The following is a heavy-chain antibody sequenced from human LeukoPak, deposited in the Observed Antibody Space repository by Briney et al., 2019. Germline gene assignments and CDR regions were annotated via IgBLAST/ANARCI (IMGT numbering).Heavy chain of an antibody. J-gene: IGHJ4*02. CDR3: ARDIQLWYQSYYFDY. CDR2: INTNTGNP. Sequence: ASVKVSCKAPGYTFTSYAMNWVRQAPGQGLEWMGWINTNTGNPTYAQGFTGRFVFSLDTSVSTAYLQISSLKAEDTAVYYCARDIQLWYQSYYFDYWGQGTLVTVSS. V-gene: IGHV7-4-1*02. CDR1: GYTFTSYA. D-gene: IGHD5-18*01.